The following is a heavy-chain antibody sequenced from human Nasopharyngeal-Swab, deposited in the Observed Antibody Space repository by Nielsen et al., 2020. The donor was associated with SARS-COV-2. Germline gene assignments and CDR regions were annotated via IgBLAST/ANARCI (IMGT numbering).Heavy chain of an antibody. CDR1: RYTFTSYG. D-gene: IGHD1-26*01. CDR3: ARERGSYSNAGGYYYYMDV. Sequence: ASVKVSCKDSRYTFTSYGISWVRQAPAQGIEWMGWISAYNGNTNYAQKLQGRVTMTTDTSTSTAYMELRSLRSDDTAVYYCARERGSYSNAGGYYYYMDVWGKGTTVTVSS. V-gene: IGHV1-18*04. J-gene: IGHJ6*03. CDR2: ISAYNGNT.